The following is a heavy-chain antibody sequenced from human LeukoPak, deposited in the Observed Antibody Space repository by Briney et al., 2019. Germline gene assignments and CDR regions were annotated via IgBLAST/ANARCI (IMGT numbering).Heavy chain of an antibody. D-gene: IGHD2-2*01. CDR1: GGTFSSYA. J-gene: IGHJ6*03. V-gene: IGHV1-69*13. Sequence: SVKVSCKASGGTFSSYATSWVRQAPGQGLEWMGGIIPIFGTANYAQKFQGGVTITADESTSTAYMELSSLRSEDTAVYYCARGFRCSSTSCYYYYYYMDVWGKGTTVTVSS. CDR3: ARGFRCSSTSCYYYYYYMDV. CDR2: IIPIFGTA.